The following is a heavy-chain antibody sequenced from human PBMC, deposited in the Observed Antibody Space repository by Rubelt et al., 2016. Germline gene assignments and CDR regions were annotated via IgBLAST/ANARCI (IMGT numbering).Heavy chain of an antibody. D-gene: IGHD2-2*01. J-gene: IGHJ4*02. V-gene: IGHV3-53*01. Sequence: EVQLVQSGGGLTQPGGSLRLSCAASGLSVSGTYMYWMRQAPGRGLEWISVIFNGGDRYYADSVRGRFSIAIDDSKNTLYRQVNRLRVEDTAIYYCTAMRVGNHDWGQGDLVTVSS. CDR3: TAMRVGNHD. CDR2: IFNGGDR. CDR1: GLSVSGTY.